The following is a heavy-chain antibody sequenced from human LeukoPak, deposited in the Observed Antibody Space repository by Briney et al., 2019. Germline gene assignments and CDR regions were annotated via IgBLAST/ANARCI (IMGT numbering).Heavy chain of an antibody. CDR2: IYPGDSDT. J-gene: IGHJ4*02. CDR1: GYKFTSYW. V-gene: IGHV5-51*01. D-gene: IGHD3-22*01. Sequence: PGESLKISCQASGYKFTSYWIGWVRQLPGKGLEWMGTIYPGDSDTRYSPSFQGQVTISADKSISTAYLQWNSPRASDTAMYYCARQHCNGNYCYEVFNYWGQGALVIVSS. CDR3: ARQHCNGNYCYEVFNY.